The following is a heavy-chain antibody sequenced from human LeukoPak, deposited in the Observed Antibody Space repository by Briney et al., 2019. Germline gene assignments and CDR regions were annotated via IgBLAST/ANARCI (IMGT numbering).Heavy chain of an antibody. D-gene: IGHD3-3*01. CDR2: IYSGGST. CDR3: ARVQSGYGYYFDY. Sequence: PGGSLRLSCAASGFTVSSNYMSWVRQAPGEGLEWVSVIYSGGSTYYADSVKGRFTISRDNSKNTLYLQMNSLRAEDTAVYYCARVQSGYGYYFDYWGQGTLVTVSS. V-gene: IGHV3-53*01. CDR1: GFTVSSNY. J-gene: IGHJ4*02.